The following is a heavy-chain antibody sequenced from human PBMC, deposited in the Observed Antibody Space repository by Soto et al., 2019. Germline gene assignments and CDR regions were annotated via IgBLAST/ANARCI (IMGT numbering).Heavy chain of an antibody. CDR3: AVTMGPYYYYGMDV. CDR2: IYYSGST. J-gene: IGHJ6*02. CDR1: GGSISSGGYY. D-gene: IGHD3-10*01. Sequence: SETLSLTCTVSGGSISSGGYYWSWIRQHPGKGLEWIGYIYYSGSTYYNPSLKSRVTISVDTSKNQFSLKLGSVTAADTAVYYCAVTMGPYYYYGMDVWGQGTRVIV. V-gene: IGHV4-31*03.